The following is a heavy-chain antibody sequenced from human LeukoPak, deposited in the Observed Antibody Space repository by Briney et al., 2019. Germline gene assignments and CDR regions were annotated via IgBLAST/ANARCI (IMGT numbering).Heavy chain of an antibody. CDR2: INHSGST. J-gene: IGHJ6*03. CDR3: ARAPPPIVGATPYYMDV. CDR1: GGSFSGYY. Sequence: PSETLSLTCAVYGGSFSGYYWSWIRQPPGKGLEWIGEINHSGSTNYNPSLKSRVTISVDTSKNQFSLKLSSVTAADTAVYYCARAPPPIVGATPYYMDVWGKGTTVTVSS. D-gene: IGHD1-26*01. V-gene: IGHV4-34*01.